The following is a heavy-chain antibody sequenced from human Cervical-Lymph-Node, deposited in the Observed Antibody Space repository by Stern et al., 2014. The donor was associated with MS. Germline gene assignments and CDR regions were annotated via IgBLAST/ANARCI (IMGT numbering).Heavy chain of an antibody. J-gene: IGHJ6*02. CDR1: GGTFSSYA. Sequence: VQLVESGAEVKKPGSSVKVSCKASGGTFSSYAISWVRPAPGQGLEWMGGIIPIFGTANYAQKFQGRGTITADEYTSTAYMELSSLRSEDTAVYYCARGELKEGLVRGMDVWGQGTTVTVSS. D-gene: IGHD1-26*01. CDR3: ARGELKEGLVRGMDV. V-gene: IGHV1-69*01. CDR2: IIPIFGTA.